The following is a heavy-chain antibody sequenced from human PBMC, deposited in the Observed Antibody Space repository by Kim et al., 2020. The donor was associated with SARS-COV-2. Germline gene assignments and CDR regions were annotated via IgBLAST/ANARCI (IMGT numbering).Heavy chain of an antibody. CDR2: T. V-gene: IGHV3-23*01. CDR3: AKDNAGPYADY. D-gene: IGHD2-2*01. J-gene: IGHJ4*02. Sequence: TYSADSVKGRFTISRDNSKNTLYLQMNSLRAEDTAVYYCAKDNAGPYADYWGQGTLVTVSS.